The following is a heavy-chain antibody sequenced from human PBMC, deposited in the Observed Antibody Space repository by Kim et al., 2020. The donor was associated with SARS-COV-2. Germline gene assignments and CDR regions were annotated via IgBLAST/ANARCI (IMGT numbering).Heavy chain of an antibody. V-gene: IGHV3-20*01. CDR3: ARVFEYSSSSLFDY. J-gene: IGHJ4*02. D-gene: IGHD6-6*01. Sequence: YADSVKGRFTISRDNAKNSLYLQMNRLRAEDTALYHCARVFEYSSSSLFDYWGQGTLVTVSS.